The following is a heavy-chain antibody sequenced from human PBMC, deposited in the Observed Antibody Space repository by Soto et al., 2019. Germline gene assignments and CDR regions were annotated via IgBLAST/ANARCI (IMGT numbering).Heavy chain of an antibody. D-gene: IGHD6-13*01. CDR3: ARGGGPGYSSSWYFKGGAFDI. Sequence: SETLSLTCAVYGGSFSGYYWSWIRQPPGKGLEWIGEINHSGSTNYNPSLKSRVTISVDTSKNQFSLKLSSVTAADTAVYYCARGGGPGYSSSWYFKGGAFDIWGQGSMVTASS. V-gene: IGHV4-34*01. J-gene: IGHJ3*02. CDR1: GGSFSGYY. CDR2: INHSGST.